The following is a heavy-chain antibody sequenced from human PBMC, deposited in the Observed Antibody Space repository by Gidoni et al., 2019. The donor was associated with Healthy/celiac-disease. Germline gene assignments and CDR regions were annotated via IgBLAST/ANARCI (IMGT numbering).Heavy chain of an antibody. V-gene: IGHV3-21*01. CDR3: ARSLYSSSWSSFHPQNSDEPIDY. CDR1: GFTFSSFS. CDR2: ISSSSSYI. J-gene: IGHJ4*02. D-gene: IGHD6-13*01. Sequence: EVQLVVSGGGLVKPGGSLRLSCAASGFTFSSFSLNCARQAPGKGLEWVSSISSSSSYIDYADSVKGRFTISRDNAKNSLYLQMNSLRAEDTAVYYCARSLYSSSWSSFHPQNSDEPIDYWGQGTLVTVSS.